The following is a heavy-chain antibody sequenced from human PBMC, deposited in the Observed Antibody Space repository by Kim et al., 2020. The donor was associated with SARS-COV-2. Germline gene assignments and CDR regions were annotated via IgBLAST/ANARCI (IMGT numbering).Heavy chain of an antibody. CDR3: ARLHSSGFYYDSSGYLFDP. CDR2: IYPGDSDT. CDR1: GYSFTSYW. V-gene: IGHV5-51*01. Sequence: GESLKISCKGSGYSFTSYWIGWVRQMPGKGLEWMGIIYPGDSDTRYSPSFQGQVTISADKSISTAYLQWSSLKASDTAMYYCARLHSSGFYYDSSGYLFDPWGQETLVTVSS. D-gene: IGHD3-22*01. J-gene: IGHJ5*02.